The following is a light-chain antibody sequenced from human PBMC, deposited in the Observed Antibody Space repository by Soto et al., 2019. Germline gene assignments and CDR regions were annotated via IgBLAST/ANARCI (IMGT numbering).Light chain of an antibody. J-gene: IGLJ1*01. CDR2: EVS. V-gene: IGLV2-14*01. Sequence: QSVRTQPAYVSGSPGQSITISCTGTSSDVGGYNYVSWYQQHPGKAPKLMIYEVSNRPSGVSNRFSGSKSGNTASLTISGLQAEDEADYYCSSYTSSSTGVFGTGTKVTVL. CDR3: SSYTSSSTGV. CDR1: SSDVGGYNY.